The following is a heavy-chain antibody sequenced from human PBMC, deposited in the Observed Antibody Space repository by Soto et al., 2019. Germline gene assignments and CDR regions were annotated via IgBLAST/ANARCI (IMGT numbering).Heavy chain of an antibody. D-gene: IGHD1-26*01. J-gene: IGHJ4*02. CDR2: FSGSGGAT. CDR3: AKAVGDY. CDR1: GFIASNYA. V-gene: IGHV3-23*01. Sequence: GESLKISCAASGFIASNYAMSWVRQAPGKGLEWVSGFSGSGGATFYADSVKGRFTISRDSSKNTIYLQMDRLRADDTAVYYCAKAVGDYWGRGTLVTV.